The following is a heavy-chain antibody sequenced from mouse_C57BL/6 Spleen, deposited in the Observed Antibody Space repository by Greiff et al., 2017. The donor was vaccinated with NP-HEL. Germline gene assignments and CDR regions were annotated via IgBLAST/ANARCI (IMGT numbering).Heavy chain of an antibody. CDR3: AGRNFDC. CDR2: IDPSDSYP. CDR1: GYTFTSYW. Sequence: QVQLRQPGAELVMPGASVKLSCKASGYTFTSYWMHWVKQRPGQGLEWIGEIDPSDSYPNYNQKFKGKSTLTVDKSSSTAYMQLSSLTSEDSAVYYCAGRNFDCWGQGTTLTVSS. J-gene: IGHJ2*01. V-gene: IGHV1-69*01.